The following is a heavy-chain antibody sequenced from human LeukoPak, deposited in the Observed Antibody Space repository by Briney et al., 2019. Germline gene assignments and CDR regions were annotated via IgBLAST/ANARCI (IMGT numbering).Heavy chain of an antibody. D-gene: IGHD6-19*01. CDR3: ARVSLTGWYFDY. CDR1: GFTFSSYW. Sequence: GGSLRLSCAASGFTFSSYWMSWVRQAPGKGLEWVSYISSSSSYTNYADSVKGRFTISRDDAKNSLNLQMNSLRAEDTAVYYCARVSLTGWYFDYWGQGTLVTVSS. CDR2: ISSSSSYT. V-gene: IGHV3-21*05. J-gene: IGHJ4*02.